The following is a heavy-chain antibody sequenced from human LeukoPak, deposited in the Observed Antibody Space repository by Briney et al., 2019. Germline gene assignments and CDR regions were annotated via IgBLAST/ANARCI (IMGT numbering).Heavy chain of an antibody. CDR2: ISGTGATT. D-gene: IGHD6-13*01. J-gene: IGHJ4*02. CDR3: AKDVGIWQFFDY. Sequence: QAGGSLRLSCAASEFTFSSYAMSWVRQAPGKGLEWVSGISGTGATTYYADSVKGRFTISRDNSKNTLYLQMNSLRAEDTAVYYCAKDVGIWQFFDYWGQGTLVTVSS. CDR1: EFTFSSYA. V-gene: IGHV3-23*01.